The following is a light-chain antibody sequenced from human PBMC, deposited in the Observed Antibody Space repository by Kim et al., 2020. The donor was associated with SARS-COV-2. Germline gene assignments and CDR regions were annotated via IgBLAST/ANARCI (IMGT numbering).Light chain of an antibody. Sequence: EVVLTQSPGTLSLSPGERATLSCRASQSVSDNYLAWYQQKRGQAPRLLIYSASTRATGIPDRFSGSGSGTDFTLTINRLEPEDFAVYYCQQLGDSPRTFGQGTKVEIK. J-gene: IGKJ1*01. CDR3: QQLGDSPRT. CDR1: QSVSDNY. CDR2: SAS. V-gene: IGKV3-20*01.